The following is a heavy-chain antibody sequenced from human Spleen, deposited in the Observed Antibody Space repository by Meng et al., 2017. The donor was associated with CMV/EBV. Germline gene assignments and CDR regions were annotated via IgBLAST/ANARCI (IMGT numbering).Heavy chain of an antibody. CDR2: ISWNSGST. CDR1: GFTFKSYA. D-gene: IGHD2/OR15-2a*01. V-gene: IGHV3-9*01. J-gene: IGHJ4*02. Sequence: GGSLRLSCTASGFTFKSYAMTWVRQAPGKGLEWVSGISWNSGSTGYVDSVKGRFTISRDNAKNSLYLQMNSLRAEDTALYYCARSRSRILRGGTPLEYWGQGTLVTVSS. CDR3: ARSRSRILRGGTPLEY.